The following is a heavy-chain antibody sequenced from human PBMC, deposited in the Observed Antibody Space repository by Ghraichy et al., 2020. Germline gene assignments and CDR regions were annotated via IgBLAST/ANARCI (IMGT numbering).Heavy chain of an antibody. V-gene: IGHV3-74*01. CDR2: INSDGSSP. Sequence: GGSLRLSCAASGFTFSSYWMHWVRQAPGKGLVWVSRINSDGSSPSYADSLKGRFTISRDNAKNTLYLQMNSLRAEDTAGYYCARAKLDYGDYWGGGWFDPWGQGTLVTVSS. CDR1: GFTFSSYW. D-gene: IGHD4-17*01. CDR3: ARAKLDYGDYWGGGWFDP. J-gene: IGHJ5*02.